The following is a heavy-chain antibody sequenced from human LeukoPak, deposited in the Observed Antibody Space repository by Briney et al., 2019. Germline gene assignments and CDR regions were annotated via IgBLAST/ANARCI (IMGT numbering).Heavy chain of an antibody. D-gene: IGHD5-24*01. J-gene: IGHJ4*02. CDR1: GYSFTDYW. CDR2: IYPGDSDT. V-gene: IGHV5-51*01. CDR3: ARLVEMATPDY. Sequence: GESLKISCKGSGYSFTDYWIGWVRQMPGNGLAWMGIIYPGDSDTRYSPSFEGQVTISADKSITTAFLQWSSLRASDTAMYYCARLVEMATPDYWGQGTLVTVSS.